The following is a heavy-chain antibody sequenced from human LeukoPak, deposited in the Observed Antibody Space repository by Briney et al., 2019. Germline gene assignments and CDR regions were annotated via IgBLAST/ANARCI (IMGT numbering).Heavy chain of an antibody. V-gene: IGHV4-39*07. CDR1: DDSISDYY. CDR3: ARIVRDLRQLSDY. D-gene: IGHD5-18*01. CDR2: AYYSGSS. Sequence: SETLSLTCTVSDDSISDYYRGWIRQPPGKGPEWIGSAYYSGSSQYNPSLKSRVTISMDTSKNQFSLKVNSVTAADTAVYYCARIVRDLRQLSDYWGQGTLVTVSS. J-gene: IGHJ4*02.